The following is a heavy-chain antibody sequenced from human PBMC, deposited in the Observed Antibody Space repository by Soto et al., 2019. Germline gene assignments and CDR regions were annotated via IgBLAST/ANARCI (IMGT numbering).Heavy chain of an antibody. J-gene: IGHJ3*02. Sequence: PSETLSLTCNVSGVSMRDNHWSCVRQAPGKGLEWVAAISNDGNRQLYADSVKDRFTISRDNSRNTLDLQMNNLRTEDTGVYFCARDIYSYGSVGTPDIWGQGTMVTVSS. CDR3: ARDIYSYGSVGTPDI. CDR1: GVSMRDN. V-gene: IGHV3-30-3*01. D-gene: IGHD5-18*01. CDR2: ISNDGNRQ.